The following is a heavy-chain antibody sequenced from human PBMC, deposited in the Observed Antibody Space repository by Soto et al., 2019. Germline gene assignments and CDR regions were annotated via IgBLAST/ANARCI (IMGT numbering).Heavy chain of an antibody. CDR2: ISSSSSTI. D-gene: IGHD2-2*01. CDR1: GFTFSSYS. J-gene: IGHJ4*02. Sequence: GGSLRLSCAASGFTFSSYSMNWVRQAPGKGLEWVSYISSSSSTIYYADSVKGRFTISRDNAKNSLYLQMNSLRAEDTAVYYCARDHGDIVVVPATFDYWGQGTLVTVSS. V-gene: IGHV3-48*01. CDR3: ARDHGDIVVVPATFDY.